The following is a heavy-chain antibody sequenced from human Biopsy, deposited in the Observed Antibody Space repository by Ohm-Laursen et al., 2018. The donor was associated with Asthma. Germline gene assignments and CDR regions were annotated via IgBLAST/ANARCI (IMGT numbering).Heavy chain of an antibody. Sequence: SLRLSCAAFGFVFRSHAMHWVRQAPGKGLEWVAVVSYDGGVAHYADSMKGRFTISRDNAESTLYLQMNRLRTDDTAVYYCAKRRGYSDLTDFDHWGQGTPVTVSS. CDR3: AKRRGYSDLTDFDH. V-gene: IGHV3-30*18. D-gene: IGHD3-3*01. CDR1: GFVFRSHA. J-gene: IGHJ4*02. CDR2: VSYDGGVA.